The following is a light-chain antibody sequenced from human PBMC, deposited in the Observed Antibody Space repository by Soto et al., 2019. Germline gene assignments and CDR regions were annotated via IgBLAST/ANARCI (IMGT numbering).Light chain of an antibody. V-gene: IGKV2-28*01. CDR2: LGS. J-gene: IGKJ3*01. CDR1: QSLLHNNGYNY. CDR3: MQALNTQFT. Sequence: DIVMTQSPLSLPVTPGEPASISCRASQSLLHNNGYNYLDWYLQKPGQSPQLLIYLGSNRASGVPDRFSGSGSGTDFTLKISRVEAEDVGVYYFMQALNTQFTFGPGTKVEIK.